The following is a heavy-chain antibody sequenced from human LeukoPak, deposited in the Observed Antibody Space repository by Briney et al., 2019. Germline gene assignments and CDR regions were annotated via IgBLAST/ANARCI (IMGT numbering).Heavy chain of an antibody. V-gene: IGHV3-11*04. CDR3: AKDYYDSSGYYYARPRGSAVLD. CDR2: ISSSGSTI. Sequence: PGGSLRLSCAASGFTFSDYYMSWIRQAPGKGLEWVSYISSSGSTIYYADSVKGRFTISRDNAKNSLYLQMNSLRAEDTAVYYCAKDYYDSSGYYYARPRGSAVLDWGLGTLVTVSS. D-gene: IGHD3-22*01. CDR1: GFTFSDYY. J-gene: IGHJ4*02.